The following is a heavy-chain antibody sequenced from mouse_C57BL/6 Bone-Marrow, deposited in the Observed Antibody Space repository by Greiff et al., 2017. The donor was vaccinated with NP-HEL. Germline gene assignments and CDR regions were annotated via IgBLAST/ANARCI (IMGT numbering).Heavy chain of an antibody. CDR1: GFSFNTYA. Sequence: EVKLMESGGGLVQPKGSLKLSCAASGFSFNTYAMNWVRQAPGQGLEWVARIRSKSNNYATYYADSVKDRFTISRDDSESMLYLKMNNLKTEDTAMYYCVRHSFAYWGQGTLVTVSA. J-gene: IGHJ3*01. CDR2: IRSKSNNYAT. CDR3: VRHSFAY. V-gene: IGHV10-1*01.